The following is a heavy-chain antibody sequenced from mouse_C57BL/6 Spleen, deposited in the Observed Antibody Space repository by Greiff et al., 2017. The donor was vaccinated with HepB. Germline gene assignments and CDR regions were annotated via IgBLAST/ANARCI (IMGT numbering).Heavy chain of an antibody. Sequence: QVQLQQPGAELVKPGASVKLSCKASGYTFTSYWMQWVKQRPGQGLEWIGEIDPSASYTNYNQKFKGKATLTVDSSSSTAYMHLSSRTSEDSAVYYCANGLRPNFYAVDYWGQGTSVTVSS. CDR1: GYTFTSYW. V-gene: IGHV1-50*01. J-gene: IGHJ4*01. CDR2: IDPSASYT. CDR3: ANGLRPNFYAVDY. D-gene: IGHD2-4*01.